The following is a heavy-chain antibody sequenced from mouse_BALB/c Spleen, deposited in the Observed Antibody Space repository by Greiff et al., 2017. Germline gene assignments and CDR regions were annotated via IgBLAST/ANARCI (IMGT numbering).Heavy chain of an antibody. D-gene: IGHD2-4*01. V-gene: IGHV1-82*01. CDR3: ARSPYDYDGAWFAY. CDR1: GYAFSSSW. Sequence: QVQLQQSGPELVKPGASVKISCKASGYAFSSSWMNWVKQRPGQGLEWIGRIYPGDGDTNYNGKFKGKATLTADKSSSTAYMQLSSLTSVDSAVYFCARSPYDYDGAWFAYWGQGTLVTVSA. J-gene: IGHJ3*01. CDR2: IYPGDGDT.